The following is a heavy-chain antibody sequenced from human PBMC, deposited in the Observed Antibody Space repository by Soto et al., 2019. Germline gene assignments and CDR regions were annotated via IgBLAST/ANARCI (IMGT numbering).Heavy chain of an antibody. J-gene: IGHJ4*02. CDR2: INGGGNYI. Sequence: PGGSRRLSSPPSGFTLRTNTLKWVRQAPGRGQGWVSYINGGGNYIYDAKSVKGRFTISRDNAKNSLYLQMDRLRAEDTALYYCVREDGKVGTNSAFDYWGQGALVTVSS. V-gene: IGHV3-21*01. CDR1: GFTLRTNT. D-gene: IGHD1-26*01. CDR3: VREDGKVGTNSAFDY.